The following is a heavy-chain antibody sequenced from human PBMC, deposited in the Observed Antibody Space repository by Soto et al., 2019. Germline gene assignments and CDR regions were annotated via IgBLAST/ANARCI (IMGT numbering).Heavy chain of an antibody. J-gene: IGHJ3*02. CDR3: ARRPGRYFDTNAFDI. CDR1: GFTFSSYW. CDR2: IKQDGSEK. V-gene: IGHV3-7*01. Sequence: GGSLRLSCAASGFTFSSYWMSWVRQALGKGPEWVANIKQDGSEKNYVDSVKGRFTISRDNAKNSLYLQMNSLGAEDTAVYYCARRPGRYFDTNAFDIWGQGTVVTVSS. D-gene: IGHD3-9*01.